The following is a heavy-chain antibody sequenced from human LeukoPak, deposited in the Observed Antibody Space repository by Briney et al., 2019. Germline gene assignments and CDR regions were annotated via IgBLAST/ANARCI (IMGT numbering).Heavy chain of an antibody. Sequence: PSQTLSRTCTVSGAAISSGTYYWSWIRQPAGKGLEWIGRIFTSGNADYNPSLKSRVFMSIETSKNRFTLTLNSVTAADTAVYYCATLRGDYYDSRAYDLWGQGTMVTVSS. V-gene: IGHV4-61*02. D-gene: IGHD3-22*01. CDR2: IFTSGNA. CDR1: GAAISSGTYY. J-gene: IGHJ3*01. CDR3: ATLRGDYYDSRAYDL.